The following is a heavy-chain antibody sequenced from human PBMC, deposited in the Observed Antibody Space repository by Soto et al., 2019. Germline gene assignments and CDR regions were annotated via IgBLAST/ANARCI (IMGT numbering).Heavy chain of an antibody. J-gene: IGHJ4*02. D-gene: IGHD3-3*01. V-gene: IGHV4-34*01. CDR2: INHFGSP. Sequence: QVQLHQWGAGLLKPSETMSLTCGVYNGSFMGYYWTWVRQPPGKGLEWIGEINHFGSPNYNPSLKSRVAISIDTSKHQFSLSLRSLTAADTAVYYCASLNGGRFLDKGDYWGQGILVTVSS. CDR1: NGSFMGYY. CDR3: ASLNGGRFLDKGDY.